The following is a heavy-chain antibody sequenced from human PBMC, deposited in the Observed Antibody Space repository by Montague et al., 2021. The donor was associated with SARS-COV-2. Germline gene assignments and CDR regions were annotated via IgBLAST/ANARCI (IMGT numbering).Heavy chain of an antibody. CDR3: ARLRDGVVPSPILGVGPYYSYYYMDV. D-gene: IGHD3-10*01. CDR1: GTSFSGYH. CDR2: INHGGST. V-gene: IGHV4-34*01. J-gene: IGHJ6*03. Sequence: SETLSLTCAVHGTSFSGYHWNWIRQPPGKGLEWVGEINHGGSTKYSPSLKSRPTISADTSKNQFSLKLTSVAAADTAVYYCARLRDGVVPSPILGVGPYYSYYYMDVWGRGTTVTVSS.